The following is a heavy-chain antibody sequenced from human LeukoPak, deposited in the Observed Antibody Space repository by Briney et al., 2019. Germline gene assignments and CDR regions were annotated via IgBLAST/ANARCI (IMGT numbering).Heavy chain of an antibody. J-gene: IGHJ3*02. V-gene: IGHV4-59*12. Sequence: SETLSLTCTVSGGSISSYYWSWIRQPPGKGLEWIGYIYYSGSTNYNPSLKSRVTISVDKSKNQFSLKLSSVTAADTAVYYCARDLFVVGAKAAFDIWGQGTMVTVSS. D-gene: IGHD1-26*01. CDR3: ARDLFVVGAKAAFDI. CDR1: GGSISSYY. CDR2: IYYSGST.